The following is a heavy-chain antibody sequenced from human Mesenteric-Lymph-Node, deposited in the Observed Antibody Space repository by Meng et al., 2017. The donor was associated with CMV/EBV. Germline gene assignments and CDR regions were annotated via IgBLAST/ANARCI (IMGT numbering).Heavy chain of an antibody. Sequence: SETLSLTCTVSGDSFSRYYWNWIRQPPGKGLEWIGYIFHSGSTNYNPSLNSRVTMSVDTSKHQFSLKLTSVTAADTAVYYCVGIDYSSSLTAWLQHYVESWGQGTLVTVSS. CDR1: GDSFSRYY. V-gene: IGHV4-59*03. D-gene: IGHD6-6*01. CDR2: IFHSGST. J-gene: IGHJ4*02. CDR3: VGIDYSSSLTAWLQHYVES.